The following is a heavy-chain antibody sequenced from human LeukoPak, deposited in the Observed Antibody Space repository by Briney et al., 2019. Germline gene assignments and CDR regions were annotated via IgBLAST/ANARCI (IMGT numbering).Heavy chain of an antibody. CDR3: ARQGEWLLQKGNWFDP. Sequence: GESLKISCKGSGYSFTSYWIGWVRQLPGKGVEWMGIIYPGDSDTRYSPSFQGQVTISADKSISTAYLQWSSLKASDTAMYYCARQGEWLLQKGNWFDPWGQGTLVTVSS. D-gene: IGHD3-3*01. CDR1: GYSFTSYW. V-gene: IGHV5-51*01. J-gene: IGHJ5*02. CDR2: IYPGDSDT.